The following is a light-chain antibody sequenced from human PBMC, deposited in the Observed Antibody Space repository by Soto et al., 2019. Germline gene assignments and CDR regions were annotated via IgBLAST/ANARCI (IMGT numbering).Light chain of an antibody. V-gene: IGKV1-5*01. J-gene: IGKJ1*01. CDR2: DAS. CDR1: QSISSW. CDR3: QQYNSYHWT. Sequence: DIQMTQSPSTLSASVGDRVTITCRASQSISSWLAWYQQKPGKAPKLLIYDASSLKSGVPSRFSGSGSGTEFTLTISSLQPDDFATYYCQQYNSYHWTFGQGTKVEIK.